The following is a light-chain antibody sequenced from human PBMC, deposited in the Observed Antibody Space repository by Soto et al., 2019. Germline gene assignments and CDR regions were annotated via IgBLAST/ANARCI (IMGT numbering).Light chain of an antibody. CDR2: AAS. Sequence: EMTQSRSSLSASGEDRVTITCRASHSITNNLNRHRFKPGKASILLIYAASNFQSGVPSSFSGSGSGTDFALTISSLQPEDSATYSCQQSYGPPYTFGLGTKLEIK. CDR3: QQSYGPPYT. J-gene: IGKJ2*01. V-gene: IGKV1-39*01. CDR1: HSITNN.